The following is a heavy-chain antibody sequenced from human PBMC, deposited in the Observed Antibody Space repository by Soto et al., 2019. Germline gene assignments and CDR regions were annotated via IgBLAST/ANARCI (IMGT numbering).Heavy chain of an antibody. V-gene: IGHV3-30-3*01. CDR2: VSHDGSNK. D-gene: IGHD6-19*01. CDR3: ARVSIAVAGIAYYFDY. Sequence: QVQLVESGGGVVQPGRSLRLSCAASGFSFSSCAMHWVRQAPGKGLEWVAVVSHDGSNKYYADSVQGRVTISRDNSINAVYLQMNSLRAEDTAVYYCARVSIAVAGIAYYFDYWGQGTLVTVSS. CDR1: GFSFSSCA. J-gene: IGHJ4*02.